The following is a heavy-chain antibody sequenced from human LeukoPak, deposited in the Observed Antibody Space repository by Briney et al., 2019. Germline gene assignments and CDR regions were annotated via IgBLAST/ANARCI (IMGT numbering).Heavy chain of an antibody. CDR2: IYTVGNT. V-gene: IGHV3-53*01. Sequence: GGSLRLSCAASGFTVSSNYMSWVRQAPGRGLEWVSVIYTVGNTYYAESVKGRFTISRDNSKNTLHLQMNSLRAEDTAVYYCAKDQYGGNPQYYFDYWGQGTLVTVSS. CDR3: AKDQYGGNPQYYFDY. J-gene: IGHJ4*02. CDR1: GFTVSSNY. D-gene: IGHD4-23*01.